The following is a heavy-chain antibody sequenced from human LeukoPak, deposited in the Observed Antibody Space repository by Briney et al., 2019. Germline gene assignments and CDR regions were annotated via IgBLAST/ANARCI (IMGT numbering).Heavy chain of an antibody. J-gene: IGHJ4*02. V-gene: IGHV4-34*01. CDR1: GGSFSGYY. CDR3: ARRPSGYSSGWYSGGYFDY. Sequence: SETLSLTCAVYGGSFSGYYWSWIRQPPGKGLEWIGEINHRGSTNYNPSLKSRVTISVDTSKNQFSLKLSSVTAADTAVYYCARRPSGYSSGWYSGGYFDYWGQGTLVTVSS. CDR2: INHRGST. D-gene: IGHD6-19*01.